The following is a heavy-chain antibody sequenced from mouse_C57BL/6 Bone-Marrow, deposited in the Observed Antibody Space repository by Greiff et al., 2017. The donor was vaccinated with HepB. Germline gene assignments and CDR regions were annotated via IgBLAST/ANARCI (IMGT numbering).Heavy chain of an antibody. CDR1: GYTFTSYW. J-gene: IGHJ1*03. CDR3: ARKTKLRGYFDV. D-gene: IGHD1-1*01. Sequence: QVQLKQPGAELVKPGASVKLSCKASGYTFTSYWMHWVKQRPGQGLEWIGMIHPNSGSTNYNEKFKSKATLTVDKSSSTAYMQLSSLTSEDSAVYYCARKTKLRGYFDVWGTGTTVTVSS. V-gene: IGHV1-64*01. CDR2: IHPNSGST.